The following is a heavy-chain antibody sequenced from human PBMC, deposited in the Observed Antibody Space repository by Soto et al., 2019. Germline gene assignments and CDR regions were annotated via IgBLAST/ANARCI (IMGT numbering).Heavy chain of an antibody. CDR2: IEGDGSST. Sequence: RXECLTLSCAASGFTFSSYCMHWVRQAPGKGLEWVSRIEGDGSSTTSADSVKGRFTVSRDDARNTLYLQMSSLRADDTAIYYCEREGLDTAGFFDVWGQGTMVTVSS. D-gene: IGHD6-13*01. CDR3: EREGLDTAGFFDV. J-gene: IGHJ3*01. CDR1: GFTFSSYC. V-gene: IGHV3-74*01.